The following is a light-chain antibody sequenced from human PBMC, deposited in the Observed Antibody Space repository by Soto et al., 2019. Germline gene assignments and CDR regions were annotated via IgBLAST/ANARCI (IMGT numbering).Light chain of an antibody. CDR3: QQYNVCPLT. CDR1: QSVSSN. J-gene: IGKJ4*01. V-gene: IGKV3-15*01. Sequence: EIVMTQSPATLSVSPGVRATLSCRARQSVSSNLAWYQQQPDQPPKLLIFVASTRETGIPASFSGSDSGTEFTLTISSLQSEDSAVYYCQQYNVCPLTVGGGTKVELK. CDR2: VAS.